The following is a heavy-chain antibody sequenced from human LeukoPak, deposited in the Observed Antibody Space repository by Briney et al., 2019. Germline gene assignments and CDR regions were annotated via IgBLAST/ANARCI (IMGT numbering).Heavy chain of an antibody. Sequence: SETLSLTCTVSGGSISSSSYYWGWIRQPPGKGLEWIGSIYYSGSTYYNPSLKSRVTISVDTSKNQFSLKLSSVTAADTAVYYCARSLSAGYTAMVRQRSNWFDPWGQGTLVTVSS. J-gene: IGHJ5*02. D-gene: IGHD5-18*01. V-gene: IGHV4-39*07. CDR3: ARSLSAGYTAMVRQRSNWFDP. CDR1: GGSISSSSYY. CDR2: IYYSGST.